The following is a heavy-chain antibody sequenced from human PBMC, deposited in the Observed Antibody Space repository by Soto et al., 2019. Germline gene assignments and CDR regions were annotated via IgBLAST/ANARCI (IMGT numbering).Heavy chain of an antibody. CDR1: GYTFTSYY. J-gene: IGHJ6*02. D-gene: IGHD2-8*01. Sequence: ASVKVSCKASGYTFTSYYMHWVRQAPGQGLEWMGIINPSGGSTSYAQKFQGRVTMTRDTSTSTVYMELSSLRSEDTAVYYCARVGVNNYYYYGMDVWGQGTTVTVSS. CDR2: INPSGGST. V-gene: IGHV1-46*03. CDR3: ARVGVNNYYYYGMDV.